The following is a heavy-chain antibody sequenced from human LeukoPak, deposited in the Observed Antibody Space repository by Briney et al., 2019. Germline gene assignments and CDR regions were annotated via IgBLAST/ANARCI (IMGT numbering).Heavy chain of an antibody. V-gene: IGHV3-23*01. CDR2: ISGSGGST. J-gene: IGHJ4*02. CDR1: GFTFSSYA. CDR3: AKEPYDILTGYFSMGY. D-gene: IGHD3-9*01. Sequence: PGGSLRLSCAASGFTFSSYAMSWVRQAPGKGLEWVSAISGSGGSTYYADSVKGRFTISRDNSKNTLYLQMSSLRAEDTAVYYCAKEPYDILTGYFSMGYWGQGTLVTVSS.